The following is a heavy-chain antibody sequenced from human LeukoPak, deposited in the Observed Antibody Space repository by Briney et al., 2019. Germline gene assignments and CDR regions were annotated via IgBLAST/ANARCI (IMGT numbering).Heavy chain of an antibody. CDR3: ARARYGSGSYAFDY. CDR2: IYYSGST. Sequence: SETLSLTCTVSGGSISTYLWNWIRQPPGKGLEWIGYIYYSGSTNYNPSLKNRVTISVDTSKNQFSLKLTSVTAADTAVYYCARARYGSGSYAFDYWGQGTLLTVSS. J-gene: IGHJ4*02. CDR1: GGSISTYL. V-gene: IGHV4-59*13. D-gene: IGHD3-10*01.